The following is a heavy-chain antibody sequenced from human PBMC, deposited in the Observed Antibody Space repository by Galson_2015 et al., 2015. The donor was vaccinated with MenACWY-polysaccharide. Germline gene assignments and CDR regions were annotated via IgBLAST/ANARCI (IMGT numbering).Heavy chain of an antibody. CDR1: GYRFTNYG. CDR3: ARGHNIDWYGAAFDI. V-gene: IGHV1-18*01. J-gene: IGHJ3*02. D-gene: IGHD3-9*01. Sequence: SVKVSCKASGYRFTNYGLSWVRQSPGQGLEWMGWISAYNGDTNYAQILQGRVTMTTDTSTSTAYMELRSLRSDDTAVYYCARGHNIDWYGAAFDIWGQGTKFTVSS. CDR2: ISAYNGDT.